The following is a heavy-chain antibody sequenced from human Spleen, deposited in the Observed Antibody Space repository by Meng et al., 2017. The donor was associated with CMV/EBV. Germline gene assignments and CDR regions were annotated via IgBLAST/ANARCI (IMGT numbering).Heavy chain of an antibody. D-gene: IGHD6-19*01. CDR1: GYSFTSYW. CDR3: ARRGTAPIAVAGSFDY. J-gene: IGHJ4*02. CDR2: IYPGDSDT. V-gene: IGHV5-51*01. Sequence: GESLKISCKGSGYSFTSYWIGWVRQMPGKGLEWMGIIYPGDSDTRYGPSFQGQVTIAADKTISTAYLQWSSLKASDTAMYYCARRGTAPIAVAGSFDYWGQGTLVTVSS.